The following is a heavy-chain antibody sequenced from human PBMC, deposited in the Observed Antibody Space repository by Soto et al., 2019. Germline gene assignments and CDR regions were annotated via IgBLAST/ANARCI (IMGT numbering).Heavy chain of an antibody. CDR2: INSDGSST. CDR3: ARDCSGGSCYSGIQH. J-gene: IGHJ1*01. D-gene: IGHD2-15*01. CDR1: GFTFSSYW. Sequence: GGSLRLSCAASGFTFSSYWMHWVRQAPGKGLVWVSRINSDGSSTSYADSVKGRFTISRDNAKNTLYLQMNSLRAEDTAVYYCARDCSGGSCYSGIQHWGQGTLVTVSS. V-gene: IGHV3-74*01.